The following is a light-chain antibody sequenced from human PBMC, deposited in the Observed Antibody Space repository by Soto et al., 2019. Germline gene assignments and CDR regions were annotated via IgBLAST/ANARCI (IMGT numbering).Light chain of an antibody. CDR1: QSVSSSF. J-gene: IGKJ1*01. Sequence: EIALTQSPGTLSLSPGERATLSCRASQSVSSSFLAWYQRKPGQAPRLLIYGASSRAIGIPDRFSGSGSGTDFTLTISRLEPEDFAVYYCQQYGSSPPTFGQGTKVDIK. CDR2: GAS. CDR3: QQYGSSPPT. V-gene: IGKV3-20*01.